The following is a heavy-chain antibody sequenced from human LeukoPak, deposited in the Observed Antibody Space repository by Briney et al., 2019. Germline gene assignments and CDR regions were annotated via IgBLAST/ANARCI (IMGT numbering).Heavy chain of an antibody. CDR2: IRYDGSNK. Sequence: PGGSLRVSCAASGFTFSSYGMHWVRQAPGKGLEWVAFIRYDGSNKYYADSVKGRFTISRDNSKNTLYLQMNSLRAEDTAVYYCAKDAYPIAVAGTALDYWGQGNLVTVSS. J-gene: IGHJ4*02. V-gene: IGHV3-30*02. D-gene: IGHD6-19*01. CDR3: AKDAYPIAVAGTALDY. CDR1: GFTFSSYG.